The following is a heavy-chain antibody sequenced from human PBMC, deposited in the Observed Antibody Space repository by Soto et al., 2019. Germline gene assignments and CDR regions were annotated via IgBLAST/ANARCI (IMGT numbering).Heavy chain of an antibody. CDR2: IYYSGIT. CDR1: DGSIRTSAYY. Sequence: WETRALPCTVSDGSIRTSAYYWGWFRQPPGKGLEWIASIYYSGITYYGPSLKSRVTISIDTSKNQFSLKLTSLTAADTAVYYCARHPAGLRYFDYWGPGTLVTVS. CDR3: ARHPAGLRYFDY. D-gene: IGHD3-9*01. J-gene: IGHJ4*02. V-gene: IGHV4-39*01.